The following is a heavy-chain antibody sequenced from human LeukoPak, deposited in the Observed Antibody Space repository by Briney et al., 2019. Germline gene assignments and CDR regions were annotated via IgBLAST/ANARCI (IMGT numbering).Heavy chain of an antibody. J-gene: IGHJ4*02. V-gene: IGHV3-33*01. D-gene: IGHD3-22*01. CDR1: GFTFSSYG. Sequence: GGSLRLSCAASGFTFSSYGMHWVRQAPGKGLEWVAVIWYDGSNKYYADSVKGRFTISRDNSKNTLYLQMNSLRAEDMAVYYCARQYYYDSSGYYPFDYWGQGTLVTVSS. CDR3: ARQYYYDSSGYYPFDY. CDR2: IWYDGSNK.